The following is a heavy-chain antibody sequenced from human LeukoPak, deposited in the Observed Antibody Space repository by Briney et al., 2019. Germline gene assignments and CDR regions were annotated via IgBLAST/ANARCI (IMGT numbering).Heavy chain of an antibody. J-gene: IGHJ5*02. D-gene: IGHD1-7*01. CDR1: GGTFSSYA. Sequence: ASVKVSCKASGGTFSSYAISWVRQAPGKGLEWMGGFDPEDGETIYAQKFQGRVTMTEDTSTDTAYMELSSLRSEDTAVYYCATYYWHNWNSRYNWFDPWGQGTLVTVSS. V-gene: IGHV1-24*01. CDR3: ATYYWHNWNSRYNWFDP. CDR2: FDPEDGET.